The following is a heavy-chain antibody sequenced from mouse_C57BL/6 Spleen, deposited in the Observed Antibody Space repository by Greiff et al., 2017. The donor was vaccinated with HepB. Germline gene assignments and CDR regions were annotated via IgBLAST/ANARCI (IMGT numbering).Heavy chain of an antibody. J-gene: IGHJ2*01. CDR2: IYPGSGNT. Sequence: VQLQQSGAELVRPGASVKLSCKASGYTFTDYYINWVKQRPGQGLEWIARIYPGSGNTYYNEKFKGKATLTAEKSSSTAYMQLSSLTSEDSAVYFCAKGNGYGYYDYWGQGTTLTVSS. CDR3: AKGNGYGYYDY. V-gene: IGHV1-76*01. D-gene: IGHD1-1*02. CDR1: GYTFTDYY.